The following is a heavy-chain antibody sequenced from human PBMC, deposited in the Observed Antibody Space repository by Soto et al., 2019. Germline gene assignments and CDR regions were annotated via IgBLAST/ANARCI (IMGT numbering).Heavy chain of an antibody. CDR3: ARAHPAHGAFDI. J-gene: IGHJ3*02. Sequence: GGSLRLSCXASGFTFSSYSMNWVRQAPGKGLEWVSSISSSSSYIYYADSVKGRFTISRDNAKNSLYLQMNSLRAEDTAVYYCARAHPAHGAFDIWGQGTMVTVSS. V-gene: IGHV3-21*01. CDR1: GFTFSSYS. CDR2: ISSSSSYI.